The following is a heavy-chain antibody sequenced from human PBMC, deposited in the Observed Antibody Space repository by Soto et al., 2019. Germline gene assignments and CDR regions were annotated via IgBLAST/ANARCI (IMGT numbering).Heavy chain of an antibody. D-gene: IGHD1-26*01. J-gene: IGHJ4*02. Sequence: SETLSLTCTVSGASTVSHYHWTWIRQPPGKGLEWMGYIFNSGTTFYNPSLTSRLSISRDNAKNSLYLQMNSLRAEDTALYYCGKDKNSWELHTYFDYWGQGTLVTVSS. CDR1: GASTVSHYH. CDR2: IFNSGTT. CDR3: GKDKNSWELHTYFDY. V-gene: IGHV4-30-4*02.